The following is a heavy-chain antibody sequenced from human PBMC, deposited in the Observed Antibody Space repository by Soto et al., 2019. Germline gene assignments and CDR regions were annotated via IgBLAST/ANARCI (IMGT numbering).Heavy chain of an antibody. Sequence: PGGSLRLSCAASGFTFSSYSMNWVRQAPGKGLEWVSSISSSSSYIYYADTVKGRFTISRDNAKNSLYLQMNSLRAEDTAVYYCARDGDSGYDYVDYYYYYGMDVWGQGTTVTVSS. D-gene: IGHD5-12*01. CDR1: GFTFSSYS. J-gene: IGHJ6*02. CDR2: ISSSSSYI. V-gene: IGHV3-21*01. CDR3: ARDGDSGYDYVDYYYYYGMDV.